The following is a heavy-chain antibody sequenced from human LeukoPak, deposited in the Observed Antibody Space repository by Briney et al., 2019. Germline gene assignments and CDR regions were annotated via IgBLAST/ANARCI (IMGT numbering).Heavy chain of an antibody. CDR1: GYTFTSYG. CDR3: ARDDRYCSGGSCYSEYAFDI. CDR2: ISAYNGNT. Sequence: ASVKVSCKASGYTFTSYGISWVRQAPGQGLEWMGWISAYNGNTNYAQKLQGRVTMTTDTSTSTAYMELRSLRSDDTAVYYCARDDRYCSGGSCYSEYAFDIWGQGTMVTVSS. J-gene: IGHJ3*02. V-gene: IGHV1-18*01. D-gene: IGHD2-15*01.